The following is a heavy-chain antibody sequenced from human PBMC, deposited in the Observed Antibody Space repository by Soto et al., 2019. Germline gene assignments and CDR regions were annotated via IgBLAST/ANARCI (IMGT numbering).Heavy chain of an antibody. CDR2: IYYSGST. V-gene: IGHV4-59*01. CDR3: ARAQWGTGVMDY. Sequence: SETLSLTCTVSGGSISSYYWSWIRQPPGKGLEWIGYIYYSGSTNYNPSLKSRVTISVDTSKNQFSLKLSSVTAADTAVYYCARAQWGTGVMDYWGQGTLVTVSS. J-gene: IGHJ4*02. D-gene: IGHD3-16*01. CDR1: GGSISSYY.